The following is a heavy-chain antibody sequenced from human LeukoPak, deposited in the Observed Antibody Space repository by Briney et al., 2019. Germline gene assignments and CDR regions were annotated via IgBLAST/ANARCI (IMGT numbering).Heavy chain of an antibody. CDR1: GCIFSSFW. D-gene: IGHD3-16*01. CDR2: IYPGDSDR. J-gene: IGHJ4*02. CDR3: VRQGGTGGSIWGSSDC. V-gene: IGHV5-51*01. Sequence: GAALRISCKGSGCIFSSFWIGGGRQMPGKGLEWMAMIYPGDSDRRYNPSFEGPVTLSPVHSVSTVSLQSNRLKASDTAIYYCVRQGGTGGSIWGSSDCWGQGTLVTVSS.